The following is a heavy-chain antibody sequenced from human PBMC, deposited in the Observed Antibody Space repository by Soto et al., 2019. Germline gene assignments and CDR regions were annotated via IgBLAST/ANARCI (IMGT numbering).Heavy chain of an antibody. CDR2: IYHSGST. J-gene: IGHJ4*02. CDR3: AGVWGSSSPMFDY. V-gene: IGHV4-30-2*01. CDR1: GGSISSGGYS. Sequence: QLQLQESGSGLVKPSQTLSLTCAVSGGSISSGGYSWSWIRQPPGKRLEWIEYIYHSGSTNYTPSLKSRVTIPVNRTNNQFSLKLSSVTAADTAVYYCAGVWGSSSPMFDYWGQGTLVPVSS. D-gene: IGHD6-6*01.